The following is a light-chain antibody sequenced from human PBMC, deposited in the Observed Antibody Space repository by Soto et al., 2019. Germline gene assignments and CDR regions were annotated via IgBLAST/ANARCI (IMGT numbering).Light chain of an antibody. J-gene: IGKJ5*01. CDR2: DAS. Sequence: IGMTQSPATLSVSPGERANLSCRASQNINTTLAWYQQKPGKSPRLLIYDASTRATGIPDRFSGSGSGADFTLTISRLQPEDFAIYYCQQYGSMPITFGQGTRLEIK. CDR3: QQYGSMPIT. CDR1: QNINTT. V-gene: IGKV3D-15*01.